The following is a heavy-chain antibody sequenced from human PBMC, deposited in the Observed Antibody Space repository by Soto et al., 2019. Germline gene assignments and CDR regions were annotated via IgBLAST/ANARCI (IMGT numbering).Heavy chain of an antibody. J-gene: IGHJ6*04. V-gene: IGHV1-2*04. Sequence: GASVKVSCKASGYTFTGYDMQWVRQAPGQGLEWMGWINPNSGGTNYAQKFQGWVTMTRDTSISTAYMELSRLRSDDTAVYYCARGGIELSIASLYYRDFTSVCAQGTTDTVSS. CDR3: ARGGIELSIASLYYRDFTSV. CDR1: GYTFTGYD. CDR2: INPNSGGT. D-gene: IGHD6-6*01.